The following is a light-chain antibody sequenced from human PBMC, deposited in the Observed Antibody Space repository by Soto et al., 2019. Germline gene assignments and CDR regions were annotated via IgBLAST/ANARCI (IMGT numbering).Light chain of an antibody. CDR2: GAS. CDR3: QQRSNWPPIT. V-gene: IGKV3-15*01. J-gene: IGKJ5*01. Sequence: IVLTQSPPTLSVSPGERATLSRTASQTIAGNLAWYQQKPGQPPRLLIYGASTRATGIPSRFSGSGSGTDFTLTISSLEPEDFAVYYCQQRSNWPPITFGQGTRLE. CDR1: QTIAGN.